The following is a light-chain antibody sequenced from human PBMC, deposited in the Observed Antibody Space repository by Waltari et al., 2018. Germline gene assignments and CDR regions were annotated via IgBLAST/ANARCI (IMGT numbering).Light chain of an antibody. CDR2: GAS. CDR3: QHYVRLPVT. CDR1: QSISSF. J-gene: IGKJ1*01. V-gene: IGKV3-20*01. Sequence: IVLTQSPGTLSLSPGERATLSCRASQSISSFLVWYQQKPCQAPRLLIYGASTRATGIPDRFSGSGSGTDFSLTISRLEPEDFAVYYCQHYVRLPVTFGQGTKVEIK.